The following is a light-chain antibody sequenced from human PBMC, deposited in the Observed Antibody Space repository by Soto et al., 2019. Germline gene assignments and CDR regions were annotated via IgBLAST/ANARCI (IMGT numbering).Light chain of an antibody. J-gene: IGKJ3*01. V-gene: IGKV1-39*01. CDR3: QQSYGTPLFT. Sequence: DIQMTPSPSSLSASVGDRVTITCRASQSVSSYLNWYQQKPGKAPKLLIYAASSLQSGVPSRFSGGGSGTDFTLTISSLQPEDFATYYCQQSYGTPLFTFGPGTKVDIK. CDR2: AAS. CDR1: QSVSSY.